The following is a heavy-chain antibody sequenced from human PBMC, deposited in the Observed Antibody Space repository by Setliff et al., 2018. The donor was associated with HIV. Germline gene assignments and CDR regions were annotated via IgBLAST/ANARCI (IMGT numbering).Heavy chain of an antibody. J-gene: IGHJ4*02. Sequence: SVKVSCKASGGNFSTYGISWVRQAPGQGLEWMGGIIPLFNKSNNAQKFQVRVTMTTDTSTSTAYMDLRSLRSDDTAVYYCARGPPIVVVPAALLTFDYWGQGTLVTVSS. CDR1: GGNFSTYG. V-gene: IGHV1-69*05. CDR2: IIPLFNKS. D-gene: IGHD2-2*01. CDR3: ARGPPIVVVPAALLTFDY.